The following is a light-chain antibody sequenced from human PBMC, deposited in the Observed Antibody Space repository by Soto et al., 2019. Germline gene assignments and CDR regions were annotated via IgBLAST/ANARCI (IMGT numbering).Light chain of an antibody. V-gene: IGKV3-15*01. CDR2: GAS. CDR3: QQYDNWPWT. CDR1: QSVRSD. Sequence: IVLTQSPGTLSLSPGERTTLSCRASQSVRSDLAWYQQKPGQAPRLLIYGASTRETGIPATFSGSGAGTEFTLTISSLQSEDFAVYYCQQYDNWPWTFGQGTKVDIK. J-gene: IGKJ1*01.